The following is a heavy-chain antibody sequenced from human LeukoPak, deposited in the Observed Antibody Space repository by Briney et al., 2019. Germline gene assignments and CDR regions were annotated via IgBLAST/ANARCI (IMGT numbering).Heavy chain of an antibody. V-gene: IGHV3-30*02. J-gene: IGHJ4*02. Sequence: GGSLRLSCSASGFTFNTYGMHWVRQAPGKGLEWVAFIRYDGSDKYYADSVKGRFTISRDNSKNTLYMQMNSLRAEDTAIYYCAKGPLIEVAGTTWDYWGQGTLVTVSS. CDR2: IRYDGSDK. D-gene: IGHD6-19*01. CDR1: GFTFNTYG. CDR3: AKGPLIEVAGTTWDY.